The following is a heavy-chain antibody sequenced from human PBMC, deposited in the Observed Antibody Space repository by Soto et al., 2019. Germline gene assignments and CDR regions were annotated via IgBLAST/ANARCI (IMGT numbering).Heavy chain of an antibody. D-gene: IGHD2-2*01. CDR2: IDPSDSYT. CDR1: GYSFTSYW. Sequence: GESLKISCKGSGYSFTSYWISWVRQMPGKGLEWMGRIDPSDSYTNYSPSFQGHVTISADKSISTAYLQWSSLKASDTAMYYCALVPAATYYSSSGMDVWGQGTTVPVSS. J-gene: IGHJ6*02. CDR3: ALVPAATYYSSSGMDV. V-gene: IGHV5-10-1*01.